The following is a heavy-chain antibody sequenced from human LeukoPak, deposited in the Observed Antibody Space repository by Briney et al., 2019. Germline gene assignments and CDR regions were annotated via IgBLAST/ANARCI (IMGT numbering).Heavy chain of an antibody. CDR3: ARVSGDSSGYYYLRDY. D-gene: IGHD3-22*01. CDR1: GYTFTGYY. Sequence: GASVKVSCKASGYTFTGYYMHWVRQAPGQGLEWMGWINPNSGGTNYAQKFQGRVTMTRDTSISTAYMELSSLRSEDTAVYYCARVSGDSSGYYYLRDYWGQGTLVTVSS. J-gene: IGHJ4*02. V-gene: IGHV1-2*02. CDR2: INPNSGGT.